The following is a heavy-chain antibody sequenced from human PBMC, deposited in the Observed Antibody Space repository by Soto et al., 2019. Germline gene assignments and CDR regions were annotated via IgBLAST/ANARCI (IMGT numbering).Heavy chain of an antibody. CDR3: ARNKDRLKLGGNYYFILEF. Sequence: ASVKVSCKASGYTFTGYYMPWVRQAPGQGLEWMGWINPNTGGTNYAQKFQGWVTMTGDTSISTAYMEMSRLRSDDTAVYFCARNKDRLKLGGNYYFILEFGGQGTGVTVSS. CDR2: INPNTGGT. D-gene: IGHD3-16*01. CDR1: GYTFTGYY. J-gene: IGHJ6*02. V-gene: IGHV1-2*04.